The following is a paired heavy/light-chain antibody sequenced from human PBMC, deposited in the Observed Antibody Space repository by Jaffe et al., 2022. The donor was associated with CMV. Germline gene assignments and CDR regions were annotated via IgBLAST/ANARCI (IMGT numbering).Light chain of an antibody. Sequence: SYDLIQPPSVSVSPGQTASITCSGYNLGAKYVSWFQQRPGQSPLLVIFQDSNRPSGIPERFSGSSSGGTATLTISGTQAIDEADYYCQAWDSGTGVFGGGTKLTVL. CDR3: QAWDSGTGV. CDR2: QDS. V-gene: IGLV3-1*01. J-gene: IGLJ3*02. CDR1: NLGAKY.
Heavy chain of an antibody. V-gene: IGHV3-9*01. J-gene: IGHJ4*02. CDR3: VKSRGASMIGESGLDY. CDR2: IGWNSGLI. Sequence: EVQLVESGGGSVQPGRSLRLSCGASGFTFDDYGMHWVRQRPGKGLEWVSGIGWNSGLIGYADSVRGRFTISRDNARNSLHLQMNSLRAEDTALYYCVKSRGASMIGESGLDYWGQGTLVTVS. CDR1: GFTFDDYG. D-gene: IGHD3-22*01.